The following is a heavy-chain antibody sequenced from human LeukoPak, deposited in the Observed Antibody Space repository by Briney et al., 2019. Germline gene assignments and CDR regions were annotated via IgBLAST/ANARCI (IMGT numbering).Heavy chain of an antibody. CDR1: GGSISSSSYY. J-gene: IGHJ4*02. V-gene: IGHV4-39*01. D-gene: IGHD1-26*01. CDR2: IYYSGST. CDR3: ARIVGAATKFFDY. Sequence: SETLSLTCTVSGGSISSSSYYWGWIRQPPGKGLEWIGSIYYSGSTYYNPSLKSRVTISVDTSKNQFSLKLSSVTAADTAVYYCARIVGAATKFFDYWGQGTLVTVSS.